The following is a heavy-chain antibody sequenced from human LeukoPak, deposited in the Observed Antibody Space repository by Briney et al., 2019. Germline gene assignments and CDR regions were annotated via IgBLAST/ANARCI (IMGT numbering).Heavy chain of an antibody. CDR3: AKDIRAGTTGDAFDI. V-gene: IGHV3-9*01. CDR2: ISWNSGSI. CDR1: GFTFDDYA. D-gene: IGHD4-17*01. J-gene: IGHJ3*02. Sequence: GGSLRLSCAASGFTFDDYAMPWVRQAPGKGLEWVSGISWNSGSIGYADSVKGRFTISRDNAKNSLYLQMNSLRAEDTALYYCAKDIRAGTTGDAFDIWGQGTMVTVSS.